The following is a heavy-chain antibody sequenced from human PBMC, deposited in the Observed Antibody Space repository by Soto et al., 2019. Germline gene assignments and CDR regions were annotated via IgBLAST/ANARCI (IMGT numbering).Heavy chain of an antibody. CDR1: GFTFSDYI. CDR3: AGPREYCSSTTCYVAFDI. J-gene: IGHJ3*02. V-gene: IGHV3-21*06. CDR2: ISSSSSYI. D-gene: IGHD2-2*01. Sequence: EIQLVESGGGLVKPGGSLRLSCAASGFTFSDYIMNWVRQAPGKGLEWLSSISSSSSYIFYADSVKGRFTISRDNAKNSLFLHINSLRADDTVVYYWAGPREYCSSTTCYVAFDIWGQGTMVTVSP.